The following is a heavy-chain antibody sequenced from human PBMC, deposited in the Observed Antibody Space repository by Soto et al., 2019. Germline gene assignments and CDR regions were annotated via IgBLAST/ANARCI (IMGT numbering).Heavy chain of an antibody. CDR1: GGSISSYY. CDR3: ASGTVAGTVWFDP. V-gene: IGHV4-34*01. J-gene: IGHJ5*02. D-gene: IGHD6-19*01. Sequence: SETLSLTCSVSGGSISSYYWSWIRQPPGKGLEWIGEINHSGSTNYNPSLKSRVTISVDTSKNQFSLKLSSVTAADTAVYYCASGTVAGTVWFDPWGQGTLVTVSS. CDR2: INHSGST.